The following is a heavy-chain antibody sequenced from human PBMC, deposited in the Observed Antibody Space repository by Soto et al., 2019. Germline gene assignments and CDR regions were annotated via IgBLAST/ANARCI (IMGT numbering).Heavy chain of an antibody. Sequence: QVQLQQWGAGLLKPSETLSLTCAVYGGSFSGYYWSWIRQPPGKGLEWIGEINHSGSTNYNPSLKSRVTTSVDTSKNQFSLKLSSVTAADTAVYYCAKERPAVAATPYYSYYYYMDVWGKVTTVTVSS. D-gene: IGHD2-15*01. CDR2: INHSGST. CDR3: AKERPAVAATPYYSYYYYMDV. CDR1: GGSFSGYY. J-gene: IGHJ6*03. V-gene: IGHV4-34*01.